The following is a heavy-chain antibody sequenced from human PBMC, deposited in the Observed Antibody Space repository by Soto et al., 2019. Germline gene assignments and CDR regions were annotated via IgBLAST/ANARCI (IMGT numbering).Heavy chain of an antibody. CDR1: GFTFNTYT. CDR3: ARETYCSSTNRYLDY. D-gene: IGHD2-2*01. V-gene: IGHV3-21*02. Sequence: EVQLVESGGGLVKPGGSLRLSCAASGFTFNTYTLAWVRQAPGRGLEWVSSVSSSSIYIHYGDSVKGRFTISRDNAQNSVYLQMDSLSADDTAVYYCARETYCSSTNRYLDYWGRGTLV. J-gene: IGHJ4*02. CDR2: VSSSSIYI.